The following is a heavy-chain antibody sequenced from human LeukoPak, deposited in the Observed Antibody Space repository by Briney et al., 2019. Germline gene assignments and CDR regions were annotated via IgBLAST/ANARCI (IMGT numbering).Heavy chain of an antibody. CDR3: AKDPSTMVRGVIQYFDY. J-gene: IGHJ4*02. V-gene: IGHV3-23*01. Sequence: PGGSLRLSCAASGFTFSSYGMSWVRQAPGKGLEWVSAISGSGGSTYYADSVKGRFTISRDNSKNTLYLQMNSLRAEDTAVYYCAKDPSTMVRGVIQYFDYWGQGTLVTASS. D-gene: IGHD3-10*01. CDR2: ISGSGGST. CDR1: GFTFSSYG.